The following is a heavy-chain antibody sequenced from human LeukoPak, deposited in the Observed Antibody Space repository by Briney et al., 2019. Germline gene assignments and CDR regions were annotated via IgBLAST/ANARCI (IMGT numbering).Heavy chain of an antibody. Sequence: PSETLSLTCAVYGGSFSGYYWSWIRQPPGKGLEWIGEINHSGSTNYNPSLKSRVTISVDTSKNQFSLKPSSVTAADTAVYYCARRVRQWLVKGIDYWGQGTLVTVSS. CDR3: ARRVRQWLVKGIDY. V-gene: IGHV4-34*01. J-gene: IGHJ4*02. CDR1: GGSFSGYY. D-gene: IGHD6-19*01. CDR2: INHSGST.